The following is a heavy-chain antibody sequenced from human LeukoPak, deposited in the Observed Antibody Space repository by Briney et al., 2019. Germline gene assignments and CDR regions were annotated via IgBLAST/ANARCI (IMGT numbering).Heavy chain of an antibody. CDR2: INPESGVT. V-gene: IGHV1-2*02. D-gene: IGHD1-26*01. CDR3: ARERRGSYYGLQFDY. Sequence: ASVKVSCKVSGYTFTGFFIHWVRQAPGQGLEWMGWINPESGVTNYAQKFQGRLIITGDTSFSTAYMELSRLRSDDTAKYYCARERRGSYYGLQFDYWGQGTLVTVSS. CDR1: GYTFTGFF. J-gene: IGHJ4*02.